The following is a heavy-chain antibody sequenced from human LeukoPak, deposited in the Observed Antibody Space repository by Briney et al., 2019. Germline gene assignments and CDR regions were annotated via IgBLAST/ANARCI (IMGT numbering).Heavy chain of an antibody. J-gene: IGHJ4*02. CDR1: GFTFSSYE. CDR3: ARKYSYGYFDY. D-gene: IGHD5-18*01. V-gene: IGHV3-48*03. CDR2: ISSSGSTI. Sequence: GGSLRLSCAASGFTFSSYEMNWVRQAPGKGLEWVSYISSSGSTIYYADSVKGRFTISRDNAKSSLYLQMNSLRAEDTAVYYCARKYSYGYFDYWGQGTLVTVSS.